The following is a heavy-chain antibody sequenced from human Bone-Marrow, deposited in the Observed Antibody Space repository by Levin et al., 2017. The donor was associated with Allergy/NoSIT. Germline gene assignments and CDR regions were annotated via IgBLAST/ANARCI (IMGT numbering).Heavy chain of an antibody. CDR1: GFTFNNYW. J-gene: IGHJ4*02. CDR2: LNTDGSAT. CDR3: ARDLGSTSCLDY. V-gene: IGHV3-74*01. Sequence: GESLKISCAASGFTFNNYWMHWVRQAPGKGLVWVSRLNTDGSATNYADSVKGRFTISRDNAKNTLYLQMDSLRGEDTAVYFCARDLGSTSCLDYWGQGALVTVSS. D-gene: IGHD2-2*01.